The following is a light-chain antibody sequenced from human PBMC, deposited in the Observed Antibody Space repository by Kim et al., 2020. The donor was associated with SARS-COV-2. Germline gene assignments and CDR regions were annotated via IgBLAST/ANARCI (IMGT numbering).Light chain of an antibody. CDR2: GAS. CDR3: QQYGTSPTT. Sequence: LSPGERAPLSCRASQSVRSSFLAWYQQKPGQAPSLLIYGASTRATGIPDRFSGSGSGTDFTLTITRLEPEDFAVYYCQQYGTSPTTFGRGTKLEI. V-gene: IGKV3-20*01. CDR1: QSVRSSF. J-gene: IGKJ2*01.